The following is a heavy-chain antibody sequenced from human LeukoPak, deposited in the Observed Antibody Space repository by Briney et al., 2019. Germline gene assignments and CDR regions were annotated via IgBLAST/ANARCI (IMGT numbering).Heavy chain of an antibody. CDR3: AKVLLGSSSWYDPLYNFDY. D-gene: IGHD6-13*01. V-gene: IGHV3-23*01. CDR1: GFTFSIYA. CDR2: ISGSGGST. J-gene: IGHJ4*02. Sequence: GGSLRLPCAASGFTFSIYAMSCVRQAPGKGLEWVSAISGSGGSTYYADSVKGRFTISRDNSKNTLYLQMNSLRAEDTAVYYCAKVLLGSSSWYDPLYNFDYWGQGTLVTVSP.